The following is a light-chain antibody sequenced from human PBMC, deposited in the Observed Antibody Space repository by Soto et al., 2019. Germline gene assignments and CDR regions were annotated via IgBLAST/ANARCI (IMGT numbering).Light chain of an antibody. V-gene: IGLV1-40*01. CDR1: NSNIGADYD. CDR2: YNV. Sequence: QSVLTQPPSVSGAPGQRVTISCNGSNSNIGADYDVHWYQHLPGSAPKLLIFYNVNRPSGVPDRFSASKSGTSASLAISGLQTDDEADYYCQSYDSGRRVFGGGTQRTVL. J-gene: IGLJ2*01. CDR3: QSYDSGRRV.